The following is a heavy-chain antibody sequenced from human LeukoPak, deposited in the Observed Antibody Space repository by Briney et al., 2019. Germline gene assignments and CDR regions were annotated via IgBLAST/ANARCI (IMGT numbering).Heavy chain of an antibody. CDR2: INPSGGST. Sequence: GASVKVSCKASGDTCTSYYMHWVGQAPGEGGEGMGIINPSGGSTSYAQKFQGRVTMTRDTSTSTVYMELSSLRSEDTAVYYCARGRAICSSTSCYGWVAAGTIWFDPWGQGTLVTVSS. CDR1: GDTCTSYY. J-gene: IGHJ5*02. D-gene: IGHD2-2*01. V-gene: IGHV1-46*01. CDR3: ARGRAICSSTSCYGWVAAGTIWFDP.